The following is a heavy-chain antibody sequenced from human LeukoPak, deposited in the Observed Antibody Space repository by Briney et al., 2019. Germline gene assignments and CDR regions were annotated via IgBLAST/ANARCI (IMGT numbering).Heavy chain of an antibody. D-gene: IGHD2-15*01. CDR3: AKVQDIVVVVAAFDY. V-gene: IGHV3-23*01. J-gene: IGHJ4*02. Sequence: TGGSLRLSCAASGFTFDDYAMHWVRQAPGKGLEWVSAISGSGGSTYYADSVKGRFTISRDNSKNTLYLQMNSLRAEDTAVYYCAKVQDIVVVVAAFDYWGQGTLVTVSS. CDR2: ISGSGGST. CDR1: GFTFDDYA.